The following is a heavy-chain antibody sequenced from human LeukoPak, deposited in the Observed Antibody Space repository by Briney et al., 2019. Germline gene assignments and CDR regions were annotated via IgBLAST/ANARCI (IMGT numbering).Heavy chain of an antibody. CDR3: ARGYCGGECYQSEYFQH. D-gene: IGHD2-21*01. J-gene: IGHJ1*01. CDR2: INHSGST. V-gene: IGHV4-34*01. CDR1: GGSFSGYY. Sequence: SETLSLTCAVYGGSFSGYYWSWIRQPPGKGLEWIGEINHSGSTNYNPSLKSRVTISVDTSKNQFSLKLSSVTAADTAVYYCARGYCGGECYQSEYFQHWGQGTLVTVSS.